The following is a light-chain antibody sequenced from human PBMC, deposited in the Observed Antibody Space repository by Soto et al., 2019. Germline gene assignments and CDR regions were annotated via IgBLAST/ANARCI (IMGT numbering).Light chain of an antibody. J-gene: IGLJ1*01. Sequence: QSALTQPASVSGSPGQSITISCTGISSDVSDYKSVYWYQQHPGKAPKLMIYDVNNRPSGVSNRFSGSKSLTTASLTISGLQDEDEADYYRFTYSVRTTLACVGSGTKLTVL. V-gene: IGLV2-14*01. CDR2: DVN. CDR3: FTYSVRTTLAC. CDR1: SSDVSDYKS.